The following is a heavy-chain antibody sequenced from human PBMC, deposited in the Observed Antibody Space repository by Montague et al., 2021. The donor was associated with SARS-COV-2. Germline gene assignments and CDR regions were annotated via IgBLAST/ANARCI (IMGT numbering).Heavy chain of an antibody. J-gene: IGHJ5*02. CDR2: IYHTGST. CDR1: GGSISGYY. D-gene: IGHD2-2*01. V-gene: IGHV4-4*08. Sequence: SETLSLTCTVSGGSISGYYWTWIRQPPGKGLEWIGYIYHTGSTKYNPSLKGRVTMSLDTSKNQFSLDLTGVIAADTAVYYCARDLSRAFCEGDSCYSETWFAPWGQGILVTVSS. CDR3: ARDLSRAFCEGDSCYSETWFAP.